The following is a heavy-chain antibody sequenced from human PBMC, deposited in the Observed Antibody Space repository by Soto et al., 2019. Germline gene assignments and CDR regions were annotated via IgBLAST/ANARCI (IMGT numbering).Heavy chain of an antibody. Sequence: GGSLRLSCAASGFTFSNAWMSWVRQAPGKGLEWVGRIKSKTDGGTTDYAAPLKGRFTISRDDSKNKLYLQMNSLKTEDTAVYYCTTAESRYDFWSSYYRNYYYYMDVWGKGTTVTVSS. V-gene: IGHV3-15*01. J-gene: IGHJ6*03. CDR3: TTAESRYDFWSSYYRNYYYYMDV. D-gene: IGHD3-3*01. CDR1: GFTFSNAW. CDR2: IKSKTDGGTT.